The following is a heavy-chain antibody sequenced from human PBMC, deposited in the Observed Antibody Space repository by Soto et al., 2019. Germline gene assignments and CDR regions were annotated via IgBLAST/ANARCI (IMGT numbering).Heavy chain of an antibody. CDR3: AHTGAIVVAGTPGEYFDY. CDR2: IYWDDDK. CDR1: GGSISSYYW. J-gene: IGHJ4*02. Sequence: TLSLTCTVSGGSISSYYWSWIRQPPGKALEWLALIYWDDDKRYSPSLKSRLTITKDTSKNQVVLTMTNMDPVDTATYYCAHTGAIVVAGTPGEYFDYWGQGTLVTVSS. V-gene: IGHV2-5*08. D-gene: IGHD6-19*01.